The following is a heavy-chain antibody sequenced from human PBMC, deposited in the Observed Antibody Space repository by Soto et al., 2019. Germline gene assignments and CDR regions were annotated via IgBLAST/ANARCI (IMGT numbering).Heavy chain of an antibody. D-gene: IGHD5-18*01. CDR1: GFTFSSYA. J-gene: IGHJ3*02. CDR2: ISGSGSST. CDR3: AKAGYSYGYGTTIPTGGFDI. Sequence: PGGSLRLSCAASGFTFSSYAMSWVRQAPGKGLEWVSAISGSGSSTYYADSVKGRFTISRDNSKNTLYLQMNSLRAEDTAVYYCAKAGYSYGYGTTIPTGGFDIWGQGTMVTVSS. V-gene: IGHV3-23*01.